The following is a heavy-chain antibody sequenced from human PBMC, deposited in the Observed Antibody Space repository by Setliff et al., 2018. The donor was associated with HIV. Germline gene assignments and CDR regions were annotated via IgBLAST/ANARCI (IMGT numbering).Heavy chain of an antibody. CDR3: ASRVYYYDSNNFLREEGFDP. V-gene: IGHV4-59*08. D-gene: IGHD3-22*01. CDR2: IYLGETT. Sequence: ETLSLTCTVSSGYMSGHFWTWIRQTPGEGLEWIGNIYLGETTNYNPSLKSRATISLDTSKRQFSLHLTSVTAADTAVYYCASRVYYYDSNNFLREEGFDPWGQGTLVTVSS. J-gene: IGHJ5*02. CDR1: SGYMSGHF.